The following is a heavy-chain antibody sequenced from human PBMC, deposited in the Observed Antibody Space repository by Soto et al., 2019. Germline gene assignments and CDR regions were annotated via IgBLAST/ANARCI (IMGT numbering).Heavy chain of an antibody. Sequence: PSETLSLTCTVSGGSISSNTYYWGWIRQPPGKGLEWIGSIYYSGSTSYNPSLKSRVTISIDTSKNQFSLKLNSVTAADTAVYYCARYIQWGRCSGGSCYLVALWGQGTTVTVSS. CDR3: ARYIQWGRCSGGSCYLVAL. CDR2: IYYSGST. D-gene: IGHD2-15*01. J-gene: IGHJ6*02. V-gene: IGHV4-39*01. CDR1: GGSISSNTYY.